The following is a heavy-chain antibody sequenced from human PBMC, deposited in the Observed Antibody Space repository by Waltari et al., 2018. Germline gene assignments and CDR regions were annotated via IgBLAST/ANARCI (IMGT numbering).Heavy chain of an antibody. J-gene: IGHJ4*02. CDR1: GFQFGSYV. D-gene: IGHD3-16*02. CDR2: VTASGAIP. Sequence: EVHLLVSGGTSVQPGGSLRLSCEGSGFQFGSYVMSWVRQGPGKGLQWVSSVTASGAIPFYTDSVKGRFTISRDNSRNTLFLHMSGLRAEDTGVYYCVQEYDAVWGSYRYLENWGQGTLVAVSS. CDR3: VQEYDAVWGSYRYLEN. V-gene: IGHV3-23*01.